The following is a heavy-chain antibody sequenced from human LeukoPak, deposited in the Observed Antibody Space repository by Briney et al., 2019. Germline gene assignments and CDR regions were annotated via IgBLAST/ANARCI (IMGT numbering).Heavy chain of an antibody. CDR3: ASTPGVLLWFGEAYAFDY. CDR1: GGSISSRSHY. J-gene: IGHJ4*02. D-gene: IGHD3-10*01. Sequence: PSDTLSLTCTLSGGSISSRSHYCGSIRQPPGKVREWNGRIYYSGDTYYKPSLKSRVTTSVDTSKSQLSLKLSSVTAAETAVYYCASTPGVLLWFGEAYAFDYWGQGTLVTVSS. V-gene: IGHV4-39*01. CDR2: IYYSGDT.